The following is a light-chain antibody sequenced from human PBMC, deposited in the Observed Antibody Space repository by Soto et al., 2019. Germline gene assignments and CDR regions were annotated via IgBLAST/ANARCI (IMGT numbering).Light chain of an antibody. CDR3: QSSDSSLSGYV. CDR2: GNS. V-gene: IGLV1-40*01. J-gene: IGLJ1*01. Sequence: QYVLTQPPSVSGSPGQRVTISCTGSSSNIGAGYDVHWYQQLPGTAPKLLIYGNSNRPSGVPDRFSGSKSATSASLAITGVQDEDEADYYCQSSDSSLSGYVFGTGTKVTVL. CDR1: SSNIGAGYD.